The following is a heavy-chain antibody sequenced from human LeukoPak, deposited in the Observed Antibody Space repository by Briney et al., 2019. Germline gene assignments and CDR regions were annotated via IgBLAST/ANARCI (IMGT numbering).Heavy chain of an antibody. CDR1: GGSISSGRYY. V-gene: IGHV4-61*02. J-gene: IGHJ4*02. Sequence: SETLSLTCTVSGGSISSGRYYWSWIRQPAGKGLEWIGRIYTSGSTNYNPSLKSRVTISVDTSKNQFSLKLRSVTAADTAVYYCARLYGNYQNYFDYWGQGTLVTVSS. CDR2: IYTSGST. D-gene: IGHD1-7*01. CDR3: ARLYGNYQNYFDY.